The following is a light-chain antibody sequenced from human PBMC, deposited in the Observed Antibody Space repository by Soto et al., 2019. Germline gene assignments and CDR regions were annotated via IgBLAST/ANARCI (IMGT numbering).Light chain of an antibody. J-gene: IGLJ1*01. Sequence: SALTQPASVSGSPGQSITISCTGTSSDVGGYNYVSWYQQHPGKAPKLMIYDVSNRSSGVSNRFSGSKSGNTASLTISGLQAEDEADYYCSSYTSSSTLKVFGTGTKVTVL. CDR3: SSYTSSSTLKV. CDR2: DVS. V-gene: IGLV2-14*01. CDR1: SSDVGGYNY.